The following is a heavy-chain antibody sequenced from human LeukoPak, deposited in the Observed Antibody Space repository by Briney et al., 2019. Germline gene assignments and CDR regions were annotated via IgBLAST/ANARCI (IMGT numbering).Heavy chain of an antibody. CDR2: IRYDGSYE. CDR3: AKDGGLPPYYYYNYMDV. CDR1: GLTLHSYG. J-gene: IGHJ6*03. V-gene: IGHV3-30*02. Sequence: GGSLRLSCAASGLTLHSYGMQSVRQAPGKGLEWVAFIRYDGSYEYYADSVKGRFTISRDNSKTTLYLQMNSLRSEDTPVYYCAKDGGLPPYYYYNYMDVWGKGTTVTVSS. D-gene: IGHD1-26*01.